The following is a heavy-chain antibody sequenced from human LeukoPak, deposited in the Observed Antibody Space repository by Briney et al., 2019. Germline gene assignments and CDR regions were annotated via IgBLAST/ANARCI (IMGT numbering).Heavy chain of an antibody. CDR2: ISAYNGNT. CDR1: GYTFTGYY. CDR3: AKVAGTGFDY. Sequence: ASVKVSCKASGYTFTGYYMHWVRQAPGQGLEWMGWISAYNGNTNYAQKLQGRVTMTTDTSTSTAYMELRSLRSDDTAVYYCAKVAGTGFDYWGQGTLVTVSS. V-gene: IGHV1-18*04. D-gene: IGHD6-19*01. J-gene: IGHJ4*02.